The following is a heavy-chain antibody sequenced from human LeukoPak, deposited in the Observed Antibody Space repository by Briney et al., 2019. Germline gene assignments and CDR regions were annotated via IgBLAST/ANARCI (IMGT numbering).Heavy chain of an antibody. D-gene: IGHD7-27*01. J-gene: IGHJ4*02. V-gene: IGHV3-7*01. CDR1: GFTFGSYW. Sequence: GGSLRLSCAASGFTFGSYWMSWVRQAPGKGLEWVAHIKQDESASYYVESVKGRFIISRDNAKNSLYLQMNTLKAEDTAVYYCDRGTNCDYWGQGTLVIVSS. CDR2: IKQDESAS. CDR3: DRGTNCDY.